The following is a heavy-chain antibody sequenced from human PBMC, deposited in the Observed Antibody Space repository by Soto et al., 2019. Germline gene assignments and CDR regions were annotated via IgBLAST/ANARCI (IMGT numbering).Heavy chain of an antibody. CDR2: IYYSGST. Sequence: QLQLQESGPGLVKPSETLSLTCTVSGGSISSSSYYWGWIRPPPGKGLEWIGSIYYSGSTYYNPSLNSRVNVSVDTSKNQCSLKLSSVTAAYTAVYYCGRHDSGYDGNIWGQGTMVTVSS. D-gene: IGHD5-12*01. J-gene: IGHJ3*02. CDR3: GRHDSGYDGNI. V-gene: IGHV4-39*01. CDR1: GGSISSSSYY.